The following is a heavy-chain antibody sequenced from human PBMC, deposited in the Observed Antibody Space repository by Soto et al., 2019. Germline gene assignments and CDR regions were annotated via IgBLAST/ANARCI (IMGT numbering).Heavy chain of an antibody. CDR2: INPSGGST. Sequence: ASVKVSCKASGYTFTSYYMHWVRQAPGQGLEWMGIINPSGGSTSYAQKFQGRVTMTEDTSTDTAYMELSSLRSEDTAVYYCATLIVQYYYYGMDVWGQGTTVTVSS. V-gene: IGHV1-46*01. CDR3: ATLIVQYYYYGMDV. J-gene: IGHJ6*02. CDR1: GYTFTSYY. D-gene: IGHD3-22*01.